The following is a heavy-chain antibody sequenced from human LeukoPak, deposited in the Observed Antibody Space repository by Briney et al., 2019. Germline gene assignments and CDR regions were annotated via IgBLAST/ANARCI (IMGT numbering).Heavy chain of an antibody. Sequence: PGGSLRLSCAASGFTFSNYAMSWVPQAPGQGLEWVFGINGSGGSTSYADPVGGFSISRDKSKNTLYLQMTSLRAEDTAVYYCGKEGRGMGAATIDFWDWGTGIMVTV. D-gene: IGHD1-26*01. V-gene: IGHV3-23*01. CDR3: GKEGRGMGAATIDFWD. J-gene: IGHJ6*03. CDR2: INGSGGST. CDR1: GFTFSNYA.